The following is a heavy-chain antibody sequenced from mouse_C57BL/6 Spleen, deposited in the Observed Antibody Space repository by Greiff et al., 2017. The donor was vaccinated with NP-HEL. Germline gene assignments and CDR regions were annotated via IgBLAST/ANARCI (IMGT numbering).Heavy chain of an antibody. J-gene: IGHJ1*03. Sequence: VKLVESGPGLVAPSQSLSITCTVSGFSLTSYGVHWVRQPPGKGLEWLVVIWSDGSTTYNSALKSRLSISKDNSKSQVFLKRNSRQTDDTAMYYCARQGDGYYWYFDVWGTGTTVTVSS. CDR1: GFSLTSYG. CDR3: ARQGDGYYWYFDV. D-gene: IGHD2-3*01. V-gene: IGHV2-6-1*01. CDR2: IWSDGST.